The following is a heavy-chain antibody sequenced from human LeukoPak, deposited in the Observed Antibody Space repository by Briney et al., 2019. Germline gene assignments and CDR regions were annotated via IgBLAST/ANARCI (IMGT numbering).Heavy chain of an antibody. CDR2: ISAYNGNT. Sequence: ASVKVSCKASGYTFTSYGISWVRQAPGQGLEWMGWISAYNGNTNYAQKLQGRVTMTTDTSTSTAYMELRSLRSDDTAVYYCARDPFTVTTEFPDYWGQGTLVTVSS. D-gene: IGHD4-11*01. J-gene: IGHJ4*02. CDR1: GYTFTSYG. V-gene: IGHV1-18*01. CDR3: ARDPFTVTTEFPDY.